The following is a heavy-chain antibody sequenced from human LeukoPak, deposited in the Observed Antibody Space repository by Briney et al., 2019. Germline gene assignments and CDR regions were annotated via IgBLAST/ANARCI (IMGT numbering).Heavy chain of an antibody. Sequence: GGALRLSCAASGFTVSSNYMSWVRQAPGKGLEWVSVIYSGGSTYYADSVKGRFTISRDNSKNTLYLQMNSLRAEDTAVYYCARVAAAGTLGYWGQGTLVTVSP. J-gene: IGHJ4*02. CDR1: GFTVSSNY. CDR2: IYSGGST. D-gene: IGHD6-13*01. CDR3: ARVAAAGTLGY. V-gene: IGHV3-53*01.